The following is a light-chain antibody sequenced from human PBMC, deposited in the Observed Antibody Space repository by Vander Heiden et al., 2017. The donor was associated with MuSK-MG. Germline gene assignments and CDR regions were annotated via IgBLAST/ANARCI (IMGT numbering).Light chain of an antibody. V-gene: IGKV1-5*01. CDR2: DAS. Sequence: GDRVTITCRASQSISSWLAWYQQKPGKAPKLLIYDASSLESGVPSRFSGSGSGTEFTLTISSLQPDDFATYSCQQDNSYPLTFGHGTKVDIK. CDR1: QSISSW. CDR3: QQDNSYPLT. J-gene: IGKJ3*01.